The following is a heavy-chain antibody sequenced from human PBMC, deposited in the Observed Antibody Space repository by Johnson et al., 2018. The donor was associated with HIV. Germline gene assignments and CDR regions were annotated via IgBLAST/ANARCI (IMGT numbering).Heavy chain of an antibody. Sequence: QVQLVESGGGLVQPGGSLRLSCVASGFTFSSYWMSWVRQAPGKGLEWVAVISYDGSNKYYADSVKGRFTISRDNSKNTLYLQMNSLRAEDTAVYYCARDGRITGTKDAFDIWGQGTMVTVSS. V-gene: IGHV3-30*03. CDR1: GFTFSSYW. J-gene: IGHJ3*02. CDR2: ISYDGSNK. D-gene: IGHD1-7*01. CDR3: ARDGRITGTKDAFDI.